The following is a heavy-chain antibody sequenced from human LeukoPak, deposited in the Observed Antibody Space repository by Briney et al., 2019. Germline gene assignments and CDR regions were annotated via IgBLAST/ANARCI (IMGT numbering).Heavy chain of an antibody. CDR1: GGSISGSH. CDR3: TRHVIDFSYFDY. V-gene: IGHV4-59*08. CDR2: IHYTGST. J-gene: IGHJ4*02. Sequence: SETLSLTCFVSGGSISGSHWSWIRQPPGKGLEWIGYIHYTGSTDYNPSLRSRVTISVDRSKSQFSLKLSSVTAADTAVYYCTRHVIDFSYFDYWSQGTLVTVSS.